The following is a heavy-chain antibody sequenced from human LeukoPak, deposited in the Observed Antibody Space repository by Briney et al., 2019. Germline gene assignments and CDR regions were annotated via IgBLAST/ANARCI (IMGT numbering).Heavy chain of an antibody. D-gene: IGHD6-13*01. CDR3: ARMYSSSWYDAFDI. J-gene: IGHJ3*02. CDR2: IYYSGST. Sequence: PSETLSLTCTVSGGSISSRSYYWGWIRQPPGKGLEWIGSIYYSGSTYYNPSLKGRVTISVDTSKNQFSLKLSSVTAADTAVYYCARMYSSSWYDAFDIWGQGTMVTVSS. CDR1: GGSISSRSYY. V-gene: IGHV4-39*07.